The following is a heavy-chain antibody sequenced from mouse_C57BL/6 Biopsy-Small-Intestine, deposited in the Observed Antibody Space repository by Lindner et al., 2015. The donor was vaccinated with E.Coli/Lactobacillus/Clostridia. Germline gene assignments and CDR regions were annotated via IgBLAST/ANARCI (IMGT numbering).Heavy chain of an antibody. CDR3: AKHRDFKGAFDY. CDR1: GFSLTNYS. CDR2: IWANGNT. J-gene: IGHJ2*01. V-gene: IGHV2-9*01. Sequence: VQLQESGPVLVAPSQSLSITCTVSGFSLTNYSIHWVRQPPGKGLEWLGVIWANGNTDYNSVLMSRLSISKDNSKSQVFLKMNSLQTGDTAMYYCAKHRDFKGAFDYWGQGTTLTVSS. D-gene: IGHD3-3*01.